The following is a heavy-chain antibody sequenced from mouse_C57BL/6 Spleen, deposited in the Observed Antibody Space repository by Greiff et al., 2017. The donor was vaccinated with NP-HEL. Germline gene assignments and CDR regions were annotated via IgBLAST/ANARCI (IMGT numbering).Heavy chain of an antibody. CDR1: GFNIKDYY. V-gene: IGHV14-1*01. CDR2: IDPEDGDT. J-gene: IGHJ1*03. Sequence: VQLQQSGAELVRPGASVKLSCTASGFNIKDYYMHWVKQRPEQGLEWIGRIDPEDGDTEYAPKFQGKATMTADTSSNTAYLQLSSLTSEDTAVYYCTTGGSSYRGYFDVWGTGTTVTVSS. D-gene: IGHD1-1*01. CDR3: TTGGSSYRGYFDV.